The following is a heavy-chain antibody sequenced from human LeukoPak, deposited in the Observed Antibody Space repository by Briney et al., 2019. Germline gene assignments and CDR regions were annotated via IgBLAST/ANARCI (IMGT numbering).Heavy chain of an antibody. Sequence: PSETLSLTCTVSGGSISSSSYYWGWIRQPPGKGLEGIGSIYYSGSTYYNPSLKSRVTISVDTSKNQFSLKLSSVTTADTAVYYCARGDMTTVTTMGYWGQGTLVTVSS. J-gene: IGHJ4*02. CDR1: GGSISSSSYY. CDR3: ARGDMTTVTTMGY. V-gene: IGHV4-39*07. D-gene: IGHD4-17*01. CDR2: IYYSGST.